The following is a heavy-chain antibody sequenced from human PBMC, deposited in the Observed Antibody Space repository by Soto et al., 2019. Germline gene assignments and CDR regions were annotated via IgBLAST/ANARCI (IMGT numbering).Heavy chain of an antibody. D-gene: IGHD6-6*01. J-gene: IGHJ6*02. V-gene: IGHV4-31*03. CDR1: GGSISSGGYY. CDR3: ARDSGSIAAPSGYYYYGMDV. Sequence: SETLSLTCTVSGGSISSGGYYWSWIRQHPGKGLEWIGYIYYSGSTYYNPSLKSRVTISVDTSKNQFSLKLSSVTAADTAVYYCARDSGSIAAPSGYYYYGMDVWGQGTTVAVSS. CDR2: IYYSGST.